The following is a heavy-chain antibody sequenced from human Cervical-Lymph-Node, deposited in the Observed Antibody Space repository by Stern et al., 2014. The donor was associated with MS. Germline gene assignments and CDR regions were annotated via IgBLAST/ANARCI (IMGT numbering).Heavy chain of an antibody. J-gene: IGHJ1*01. Sequence: VHLVESGAEVKKPGASVKVSCKASGDSFASYPIHWLRQAPGQGPVWMGIVNPTDGRTTYAQTIKGRVTMTRDTSTRTVYMELSSLRPEDTAMYFCANPLPYANWGQGTRVTGSS. CDR1: GDSFASYP. D-gene: IGHD4-17*01. CDR3: ANPLPYAN. CDR2: VNPTDGRT. V-gene: IGHV1-46*03.